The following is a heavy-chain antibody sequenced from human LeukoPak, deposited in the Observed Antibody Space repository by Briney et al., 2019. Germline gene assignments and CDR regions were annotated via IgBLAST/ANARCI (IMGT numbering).Heavy chain of an antibody. V-gene: IGHV3-23*01. J-gene: IGHJ4*02. CDR1: GFTFSSYA. Sequence: GSLRLSCAASGFTFSSYAMSWVRPAPGKGLEWVSAISGSGGSTYYADSVKGRFTISRDNSKNTLYLQMNSLRAEDTAVYYCAKGLLWFGSFDYWGQGTLVTVSS. CDR2: ISGSGGST. D-gene: IGHD3-10*01. CDR3: AKGLLWFGSFDY.